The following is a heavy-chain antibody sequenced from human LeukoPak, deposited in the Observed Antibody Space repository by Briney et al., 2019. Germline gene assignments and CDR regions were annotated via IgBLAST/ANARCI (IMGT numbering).Heavy chain of an antibody. V-gene: IGHV1-69*05. CDR2: IIPIFGTA. J-gene: IGHJ5*02. D-gene: IGHD6-19*01. CDR3: ASNRRYSSGWYYWFDP. CDR1: GGTFSNYA. Sequence: GASVKVSCKASGGTFSNYAISWVRQAPGQGLEWMGRIIPIFGTANYAQKFQGRVTITTDESTSTAYMELSSLRSEDTAVYYCASNRRYSSGWYYWFDPWGQGTLVTVSS.